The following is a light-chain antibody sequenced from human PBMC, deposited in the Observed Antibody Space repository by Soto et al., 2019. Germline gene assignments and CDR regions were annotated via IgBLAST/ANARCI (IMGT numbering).Light chain of an antibody. CDR2: GAS. Sequence: IVMTQSPATLSVSPWERATLSCRASQSLNNNLAWYQQKPGQAPRLLIYGASTRATDIPGRFSGSGSGTDFTLTISRLEPEDFAVYYCQQYGSSGTFGQGTKVDIK. CDR1: QSLNNN. J-gene: IGKJ1*01. CDR3: QQYGSSGT. V-gene: IGKV3-15*01.